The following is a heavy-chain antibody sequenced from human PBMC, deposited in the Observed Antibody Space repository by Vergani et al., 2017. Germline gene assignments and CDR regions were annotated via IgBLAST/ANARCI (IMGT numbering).Heavy chain of an antibody. CDR2: IYTSGST. Sequence: QVQLQESGPGLVKPSQTLSLTCTVSGGSISSGSYYWSWIRQPAGKGLEWIGRIYTSGSTNYNPSLKSRVTMSVETSKNQFSLKLSSVTAADTAVYYCARGDYYYYDMDVWGKGTTVTVSS. CDR1: GGSISSGSYY. V-gene: IGHV4-61*02. J-gene: IGHJ6*03. CDR3: ARGDYYYYDMDV.